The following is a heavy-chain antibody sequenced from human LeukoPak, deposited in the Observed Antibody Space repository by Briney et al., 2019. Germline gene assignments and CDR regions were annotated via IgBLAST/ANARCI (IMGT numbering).Heavy chain of an antibody. Sequence: PGGSLRLSCAASGFTFSSYSMNWVRQAPGKGLEWVSYISSSSSSTIYYADSVKGRFTISRDNAKNSLYLQMNSLRAEDTAVYYCARDSSSTVATFLYYYYMDVWGKGTTVTVSS. D-gene: IGHD4-17*01. CDR2: ISSSSSSTI. V-gene: IGHV3-48*01. CDR3: ARDSSSTVATFLYYYYMDV. CDR1: GFTFSSYS. J-gene: IGHJ6*03.